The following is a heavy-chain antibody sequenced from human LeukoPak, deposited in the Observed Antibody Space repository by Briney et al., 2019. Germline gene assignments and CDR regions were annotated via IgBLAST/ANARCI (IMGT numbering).Heavy chain of an antibody. D-gene: IGHD4-17*01. CDR3: ASRPYTTNYYYYYMDV. J-gene: IGHJ6*03. Sequence: SQTLSLTCTVSGGSISSGDYYWSWIRQPPGKGLEWIGYIYYSGSTYYNPSLKSRVTISVDTSKNQFSLKLSSVTAADTAVYYCASRPYTTNYYYYYMDVWGKGTTVTVSS. CDR1: GGSISSGDYY. V-gene: IGHV4-30-4*08. CDR2: IYYSGST.